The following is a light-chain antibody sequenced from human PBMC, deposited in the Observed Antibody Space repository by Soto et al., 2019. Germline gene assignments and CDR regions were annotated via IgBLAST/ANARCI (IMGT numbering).Light chain of an antibody. Sequence: QSVLTQSPSASASPGALVKLTCTLSSGHSTYTIAWHQQHPGKGPRYLMRLKNDGSHTKGDGIPDRFSGSSFGAERYLTISSLQSEDEADYYCQTWDTGIQVFGAGTKLTVL. V-gene: IGLV4-69*01. J-gene: IGLJ2*01. CDR3: QTWDTGIQV. CDR1: SGHSTYT. CDR2: LKNDGSH.